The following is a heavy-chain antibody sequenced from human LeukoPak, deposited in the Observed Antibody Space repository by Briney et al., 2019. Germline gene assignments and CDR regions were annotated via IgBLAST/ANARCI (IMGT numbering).Heavy chain of an antibody. Sequence: SVKVSCKASGGTFSSYAISWVRQAPGQGLEWMGGIIPIFGTANYAQKFQGRVTITADKSTSTAYMELSSLRSEDTAVYYCARSRYSGYRYYFDYWGQGTLVTVSS. CDR2: IIPIFGTA. J-gene: IGHJ4*02. D-gene: IGHD5-12*01. CDR1: GGTFSSYA. V-gene: IGHV1-69*06. CDR3: ARSRYSGYRYYFDY.